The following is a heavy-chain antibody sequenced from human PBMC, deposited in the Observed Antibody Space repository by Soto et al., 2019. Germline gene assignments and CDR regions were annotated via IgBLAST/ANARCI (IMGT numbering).Heavy chain of an antibody. V-gene: IGHV3-48*04. CDR2: ISSSSSTI. D-gene: IGHD3-16*01. Sequence: PGGSLRLSCAASGFIFSTYSMNWVRQGPGKGLEWVSYISSSSSTIFYTDSVKGRFTVSRDNANNSLYLQMDSLRAEDTATYYCAADRSFTYVDYWGQGTLVTVSS. J-gene: IGHJ4*01. CDR1: GFIFSTYS. CDR3: AADRSFTYVDY.